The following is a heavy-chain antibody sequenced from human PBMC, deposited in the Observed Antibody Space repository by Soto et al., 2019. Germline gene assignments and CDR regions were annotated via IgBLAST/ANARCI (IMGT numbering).Heavy chain of an antibody. CDR1: GFTFSRYD. Sequence: GGSLRLSCAASGFTFSRYDMNWVRQVAGKGLEWVSAIGTASDTYYSDSVNGRFTTSRENAKNSLYLQMNSLRAGDTGVYYCGRVVSCSGRTCPHYYMDVWGKGTTVTVSS. J-gene: IGHJ6*03. CDR2: IGTASDT. D-gene: IGHD1-26*01. CDR3: GRVVSCSGRTCPHYYMDV. V-gene: IGHV3-13*01.